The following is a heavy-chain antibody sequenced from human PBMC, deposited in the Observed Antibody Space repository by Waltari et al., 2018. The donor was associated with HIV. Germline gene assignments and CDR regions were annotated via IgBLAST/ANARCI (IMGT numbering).Heavy chain of an antibody. CDR3: ARGVAFGGYYYGMDV. Sequence: QVQLQESGPGLVQPSETLSLTCTVSGGSISSYYWSWVRQPPGKGLEWIGYIYYSGSTNYNPSLKSRVTISVDTSKNQFSLKLSSVTAADTAVYYCARGVAFGGYYYGMDVWGQGTTVTVSS. D-gene: IGHD2-21*01. V-gene: IGHV4-59*01. CDR2: IYYSGST. J-gene: IGHJ6*02. CDR1: GGSISSYY.